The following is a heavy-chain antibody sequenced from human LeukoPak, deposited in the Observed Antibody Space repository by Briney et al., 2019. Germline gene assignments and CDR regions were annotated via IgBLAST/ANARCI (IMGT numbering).Heavy chain of an antibody. J-gene: IGHJ4*02. V-gene: IGHV3-30*18. Sequence: PGRSLRLSCAASGFTFSSYGMHWVRQAPGKGLEWVAVISYDGSNKYYADSVKGRFTISRDNSKNTLYLQMNSLRAEDTAVYYCAKTQAEMATIRVPLDYWGQGTLVTVSS. CDR3: AKTQAEMATIRVPLDY. D-gene: IGHD5-24*01. CDR1: GFTFSSYG. CDR2: ISYDGSNK.